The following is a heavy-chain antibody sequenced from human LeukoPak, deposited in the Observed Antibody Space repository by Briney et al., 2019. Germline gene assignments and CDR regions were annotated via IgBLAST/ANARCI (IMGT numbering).Heavy chain of an antibody. CDR1: GGSISSYY. CDR3: ARSAGYYFDY. V-gene: IGHV4-59*01. D-gene: IGHD1-14*01. CDR2: TYYSGST. Sequence: SETLSLTCTVSGGSISSYYWSWIRQPPGKGLEWIGYTYYSGSTNYYPSLKSRVTVSVDTSKNQFSLKLSSVTAADTAVYYCARSAGYYFDYWGQGTLVTVSS. J-gene: IGHJ4*02.